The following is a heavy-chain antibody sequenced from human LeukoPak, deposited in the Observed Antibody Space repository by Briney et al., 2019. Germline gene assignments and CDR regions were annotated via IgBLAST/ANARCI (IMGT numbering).Heavy chain of an antibody. V-gene: IGHV1-69*05. CDR2: IIPIFGTA. Sequence: GASVKVSCKASGGTFSSYAISWVRQAPGQGLEWMGGIIPIFGTANYAQKFQGRVTITTDESTSTAYMELSSLRSEDTAVYYCARPFGNYGHDAFDIWGQGTMVTVSS. CDR1: GGTFSSYA. CDR3: ARPFGNYGHDAFDI. J-gene: IGHJ3*02. D-gene: IGHD4-17*01.